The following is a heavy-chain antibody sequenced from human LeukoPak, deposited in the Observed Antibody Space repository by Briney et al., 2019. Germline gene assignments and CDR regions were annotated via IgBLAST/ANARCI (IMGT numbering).Heavy chain of an antibody. D-gene: IGHD3-22*01. CDR3: ARDPGAMIVGSDAFDI. CDR1: GFTFSSYS. CDR2: ISSSSSTI. J-gene: IGHJ3*02. V-gene: IGHV3-48*01. Sequence: GGSLRPSCAASGFTFSSYSMSWVRQAPGKGLEWVSYISSSSSTIYYADSVKGRFTISRDNAKNSLYLQMNSLRAEDTAVYYCARDPGAMIVGSDAFDIWGQGTMVTVSS.